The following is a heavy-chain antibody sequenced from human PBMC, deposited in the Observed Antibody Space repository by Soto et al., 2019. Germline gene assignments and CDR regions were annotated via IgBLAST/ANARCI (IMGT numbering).Heavy chain of an antibody. J-gene: IGHJ6*02. V-gene: IGHV3-48*02. D-gene: IGHD3-3*01. CDR3: ARIYYDYV. Sequence: GGSLRLSCRASGYDFRTYSMNWVRQAPGQGLEWIAYVSLDSDTIQYADSVKGRFTISRDDAENSLYLQMDSLRDEDTATYYCARIYYDYVWGQGTTVTVSS. CDR1: GYDFRTYS. CDR2: VSLDSDTI.